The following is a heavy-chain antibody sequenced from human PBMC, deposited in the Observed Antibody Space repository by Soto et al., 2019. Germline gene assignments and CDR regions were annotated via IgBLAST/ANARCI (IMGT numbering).Heavy chain of an antibody. D-gene: IGHD3-16*01. CDR1: GGSISSGGYY. Sequence: SETLSLTCTVSGGSISSGGYYWSWIRQHPGKGLEWIGYIYYSGSTYYNPSLKSRVTISVDTSKNQFSLKLSSVTAADTAVYYCARDRGSSPVESLEYYYYYGMDVWGQGTTVTVSS. V-gene: IGHV4-31*03. CDR2: IYYSGST. J-gene: IGHJ6*02. CDR3: ARDRGSSPVESLEYYYYYGMDV.